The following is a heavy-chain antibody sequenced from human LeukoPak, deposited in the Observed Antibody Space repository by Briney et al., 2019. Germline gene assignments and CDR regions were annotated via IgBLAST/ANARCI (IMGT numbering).Heavy chain of an antibody. J-gene: IGHJ4*02. CDR1: GFSFSDSY. D-gene: IGHD4/OR15-4a*01. Sequence: GGSLRLSCSASGFSFSDSYMSWFRLSPEKGLEWIAYITSSGTTTEYADSVRGRFTISRVNAKNSLYLQMNSLRPEDTAVYYCARDPDYGDPYWGQGTLVTVSS. CDR2: ITSSGTTT. V-gene: IGHV3-11*01. CDR3: ARDPDYGDPY.